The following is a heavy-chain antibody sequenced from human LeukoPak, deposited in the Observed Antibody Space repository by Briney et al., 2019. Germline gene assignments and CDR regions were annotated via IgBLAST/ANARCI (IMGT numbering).Heavy chain of an antibody. CDR3: ARTGTTPFNNWFDP. CDR2: IYYSGST. CDR1: GGSISSGGYY. Sequence: SQTQSLTCTVSGGSISSGGYYWSWIRQHPGKGLEWIGYIYYSGSTYYNPSLKSRVTISVDTSKNQFSLKLSSVTAADTTVYYCARTGTTPFNNWFDPWGQGTLVTVSS. D-gene: IGHD1-1*01. J-gene: IGHJ5*02. V-gene: IGHV4-31*03.